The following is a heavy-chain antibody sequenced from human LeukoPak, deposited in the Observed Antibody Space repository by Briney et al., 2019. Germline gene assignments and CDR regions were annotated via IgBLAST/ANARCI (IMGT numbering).Heavy chain of an antibody. Sequence: PSGTLSLTCAVSGGPISSSNWWSWVRQPPGKGLEWIGEIYHSGSTNYNPSLKSRVTISVDKSKNQFSLKLSSVTAADTAVYYCARSNYYDSSGYYRWWGQGTLVTVSS. CDR2: IYHSGST. V-gene: IGHV4-4*02. D-gene: IGHD3-22*01. J-gene: IGHJ4*02. CDR3: ARSNYYDSSGYYRW. CDR1: GGPISSSNW.